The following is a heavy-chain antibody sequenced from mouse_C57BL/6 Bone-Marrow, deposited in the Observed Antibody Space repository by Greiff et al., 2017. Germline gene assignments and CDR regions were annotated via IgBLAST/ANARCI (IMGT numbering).Heavy chain of an antibody. CDR2: IFPGSGST. CDR3: ARRGAYYSNCEV. Sequence: VQLLQSGAELMKPGASVKLSCKATGYTFTGYWIEWVQQRPGHGLEWIGEIFPGSGSTTYNEKFKGQATFTADTSSNTTYRQLRRLTTEDSAIYSCARRGAYYSNCEVWGTGTTVTVSS. CDR1: GYTFTGYW. J-gene: IGHJ1*03. D-gene: IGHD2-5*01. V-gene: IGHV1-9*01.